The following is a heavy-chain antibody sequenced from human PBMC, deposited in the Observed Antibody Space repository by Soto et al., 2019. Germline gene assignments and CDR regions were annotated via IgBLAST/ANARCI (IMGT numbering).Heavy chain of an antibody. J-gene: IGHJ6*02. CDR1: AGTFSSYG. D-gene: IGHD3-22*01. CDR3: TRDRSWKSYYYDSSVPYFYGMDV. V-gene: IGHV1-69*01. Sequence: QVRLVQSGAEVNKPGASVKVSCKASAGTFSSYGISWVRQSPGQGLEWMGGSMPIFGTPNYAQKFQGRVTNTEDESTSTGYTELSSLTSEDTAVYYGTRDRSWKSYYYDSSVPYFYGMDVWGQGTTVTVSS. CDR2: SMPIFGTP.